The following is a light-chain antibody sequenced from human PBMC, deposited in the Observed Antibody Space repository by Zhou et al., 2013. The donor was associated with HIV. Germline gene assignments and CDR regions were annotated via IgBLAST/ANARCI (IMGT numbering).Light chain of an antibody. J-gene: IGKJ2*01. CDR2: GAS. V-gene: IGKV3-20*01. CDR1: QSISSRH. Sequence: EIVLTQSPGTLSLSPGERATLSCRASQSISSRHLAWYQQKPGQAPRLLIYGASSRATGIPDRFSGSGSGTDFTLTFTALGPEDFAVYYCQQYANSPQTFGQGTKVEIK. CDR3: QQYANSPQT.